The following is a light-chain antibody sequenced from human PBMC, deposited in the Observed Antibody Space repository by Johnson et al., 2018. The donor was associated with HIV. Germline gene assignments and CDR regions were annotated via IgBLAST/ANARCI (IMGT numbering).Light chain of an antibody. Sequence: QSVLTQPPSVSAAPGQKVTISCSGSSSNIGNNYVSWFQQLPGTAPKLLIYDNNKRPSGIPDRFSGSKSGTSATLGIPGLHTGAAVDYYCGTWDFSRSARVFGTGTKVTGL. CDR3: GTWDFSRSARV. V-gene: IGLV1-51*01. CDR1: SSNIGNNY. CDR2: DNN. J-gene: IGLJ1*01.